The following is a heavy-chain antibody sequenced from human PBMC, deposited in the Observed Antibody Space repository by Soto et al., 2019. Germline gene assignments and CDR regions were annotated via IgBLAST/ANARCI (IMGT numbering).Heavy chain of an antibody. CDR2: IYYSGST. V-gene: IGHV4-31*03. CDR1: GGSISSGGYY. J-gene: IGHJ4*02. Sequence: QVQLQESGPGLVKPSQTLSLTCTVSGGSISSGGYYWTWIRQHPGKGLECIGYIYYSGSTNYNPSLKSRVTISVDTSKNQFSLTLTSVTAADTAVYFCASGKTQGGYSFGTGVDFWGQGTLVTVSS. D-gene: IGHD5-18*01. CDR3: ASGKTQGGYSFGTGVDF.